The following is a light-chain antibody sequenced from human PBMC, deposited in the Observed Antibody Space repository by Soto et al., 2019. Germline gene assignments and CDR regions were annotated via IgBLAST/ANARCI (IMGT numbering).Light chain of an antibody. CDR1: RSDIGASNS. J-gene: IGLJ1*01. V-gene: IGLV2-14*01. CDR3: ISYKTDDTFV. CDR2: EAT. Sequence: QSVLTQPASVSGSPGQSTTISCAGTRSDIGASNSVSWYQHLPGRSPTLIIYEATNRPSGVSERFSGSKAGDTAPLTISGLQADDESEYFCISYKTDDTFVFGGGTKV.